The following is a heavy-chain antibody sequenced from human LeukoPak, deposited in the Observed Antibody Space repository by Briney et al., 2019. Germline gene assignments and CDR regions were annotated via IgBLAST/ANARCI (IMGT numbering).Heavy chain of an antibody. D-gene: IGHD4-17*01. CDR2: INHSGST. Sequence: SETLSLTCAVYGGSFSGYYWSWIRQPPGKGLEWIGEINHSGSTNSNPSLKSRVTISVDTSKNQFSLKLSSVTAADTAVYYCARDWGPLRADYGDYLSPLFDYWGQGTLVTVSS. CDR1: GGSFSGYY. V-gene: IGHV4-34*01. CDR3: ARDWGPLRADYGDYLSPLFDY. J-gene: IGHJ4*02.